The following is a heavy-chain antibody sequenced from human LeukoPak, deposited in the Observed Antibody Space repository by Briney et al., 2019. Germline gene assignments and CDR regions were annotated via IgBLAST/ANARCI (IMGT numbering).Heavy chain of an antibody. V-gene: IGHV1-2*02. J-gene: IGHJ4*02. Sequence: GASVKVSCKTSGYSFTSYYIHWVRQAPGQGLEWMGWINPSSGGTEYAQKFQGRVTMAGDTSISTAYMELNRLRSDDTAVYYCARDRGSSWYVDYWGQGTLVTVSS. CDR1: GYSFTSYY. CDR2: INPSSGGT. D-gene: IGHD6-13*01. CDR3: ARDRGSSWYVDY.